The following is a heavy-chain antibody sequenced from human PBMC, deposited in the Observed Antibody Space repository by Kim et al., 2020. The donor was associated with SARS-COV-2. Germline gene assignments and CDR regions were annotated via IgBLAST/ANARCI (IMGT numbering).Heavy chain of an antibody. CDR3: ARARYYDSSGYY. V-gene: IGHV4-61*01. CDR2: IYYSGST. J-gene: IGHJ6*01. D-gene: IGHD3-22*01. Sequence: SETLSLTCTVSGGSVSSGSYYWSWIRQPPGKGLEWIGYIYYSGSTNYNPSLKSRVTISVDTSKNQFSLKLSSVTAADTAVYYCARARYYDSSGYYWG. CDR1: GGSVSSGSYY.